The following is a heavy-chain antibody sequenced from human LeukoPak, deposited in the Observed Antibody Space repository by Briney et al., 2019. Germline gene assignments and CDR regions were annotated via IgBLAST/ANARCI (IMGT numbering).Heavy chain of an antibody. CDR3: ARTPKTVKNYYYMDV. CDR1: GGSINNYY. V-gene: IGHV4-59*01. Sequence: SETLSLTYTVSGGSINNYYWTWIRQPPGKGLEWLGYISYSGSTSYIPSLKSRVTISVDTSKNQFSLKVSSVTAADTAVYYCARTPKTVKNYYYMDVWGKGTTVTISS. CDR2: ISYSGST. D-gene: IGHD4-17*01. J-gene: IGHJ6*03.